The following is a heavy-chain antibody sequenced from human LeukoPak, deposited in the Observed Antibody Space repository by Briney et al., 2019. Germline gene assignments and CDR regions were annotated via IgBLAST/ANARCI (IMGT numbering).Heavy chain of an antibody. CDR1: GFTFSNYA. J-gene: IGHJ4*02. CDR2: NSGSGGST. CDR3: AKDLFRFGRVATPFDC. V-gene: IGHV3-23*01. D-gene: IGHD2-15*01. Sequence: GGSLRLSCAASGFTFSNYAMSWVRQAPGKGLEGVTANSGSGGSTYYAHSVKGRVTISRDNSKNTLYLQMNNVRAEDTAVYYCAKDLFRFGRVATPFDCWGQGTLVTVSS.